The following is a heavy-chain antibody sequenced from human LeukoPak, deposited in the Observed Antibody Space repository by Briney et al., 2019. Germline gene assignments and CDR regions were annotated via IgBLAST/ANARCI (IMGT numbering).Heavy chain of an antibody. V-gene: IGHV3-21*01. CDR1: GFTFSSYS. J-gene: IGHJ4*02. D-gene: IGHD3-9*01. CDR3: AKDSGYFDWLGPFDY. Sequence: GGSLRLSCAASGFTFSSYSMNWVRQAPGKGLEWVSSISSSSNYIYYTDSLKGRFTISRDNTKNSLYLQMNSLRAEDTAVYYCAKDSGYFDWLGPFDYWGQGTLVTVSS. CDR2: ISSSSNYI.